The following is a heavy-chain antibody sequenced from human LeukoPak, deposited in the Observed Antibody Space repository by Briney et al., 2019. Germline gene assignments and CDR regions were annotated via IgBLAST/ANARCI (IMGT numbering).Heavy chain of an antibody. J-gene: IGHJ4*02. CDR3: AKTDSSGWYYFDY. CDR1: GFTFSSYW. D-gene: IGHD6-19*01. V-gene: IGHV3-7*03. CDR2: INHNGNVN. Sequence: PGGSLRLSRAASGFTFSSYWMNWARQAPGKGLEWVASINHNGNVNYYVDSVKGRFTISRDNAKNSLYLQMSNLRAEDTAVYYCAKTDSSGWYYFDYWGQGTLVTVSS.